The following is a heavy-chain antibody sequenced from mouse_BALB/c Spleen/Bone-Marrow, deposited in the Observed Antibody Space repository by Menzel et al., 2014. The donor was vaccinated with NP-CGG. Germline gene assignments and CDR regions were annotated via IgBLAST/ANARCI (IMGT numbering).Heavy chain of an antibody. CDR3: ASGTPATSYYALDY. J-gene: IGHJ4*01. Sequence: VQLQQPGPALVKPGASVKMSCKASGYTFTRYVIHWVRQKPGQGLEWIGYINPYNDGIKYNEKFKGKATLTSDKSSSTAYMELSSLTSEDSAVYYCASGTPATSYYALDYWGQGTSVTVSS. CDR1: GYTFTRYV. V-gene: IGHV1-14*01. D-gene: IGHD1-2*01. CDR2: INPYNDGI.